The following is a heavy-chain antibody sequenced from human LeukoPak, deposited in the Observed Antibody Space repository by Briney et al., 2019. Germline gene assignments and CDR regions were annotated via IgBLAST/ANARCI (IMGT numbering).Heavy chain of an antibody. Sequence: GGSLRLSCAASGFTFSSSAMSWVRQAPGKGLKWFSAISNNGGYTYYAASVQGRFTISRDNSKSTLCLQMNSLRAEDTAVYYCAKQLGYCSDGSCYFPYWGQGTLVTVSS. CDR1: GFTFSSSA. J-gene: IGHJ4*02. CDR3: AKQLGYCSDGSCYFPY. D-gene: IGHD2-15*01. V-gene: IGHV3-23*01. CDR2: ISNNGGYT.